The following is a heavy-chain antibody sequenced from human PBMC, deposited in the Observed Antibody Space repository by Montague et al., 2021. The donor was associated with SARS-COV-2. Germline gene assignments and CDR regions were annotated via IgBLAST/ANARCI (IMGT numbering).Heavy chain of an antibody. CDR1: GGSFSVYY. V-gene: IGHV4-34*01. Sequence: SDTVSLTPAVYGGSFSVYYWSWIRQPAGKGLEWIGEINHSGSTNXNPSLKSRVTISVDTSKNQVSLKLSSVTAADTAVYYCARMRFFDWPPHYYMDVWGKGTTVTVSS. J-gene: IGHJ6*03. D-gene: IGHD3-9*01. CDR3: ARMRFFDWPPHYYMDV. CDR2: INHSGST.